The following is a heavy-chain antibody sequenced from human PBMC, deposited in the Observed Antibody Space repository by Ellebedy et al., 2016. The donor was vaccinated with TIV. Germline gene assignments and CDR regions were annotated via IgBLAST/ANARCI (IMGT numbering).Heavy chain of an antibody. Sequence: LGGSLRLSCAASGFSFSRYAMSWVRQAPGKGLEWVSGIFGSGGGISYADSVKRRFTISRDNSKSMVHLQMNSLRPEDTAVYYCAKDRTSGDGYWVFDQWGQGTLVTVSS. CDR1: GFSFSRYA. CDR3: AKDRTSGDGYWVFDQ. D-gene: IGHD5-18*01. V-gene: IGHV3-23*01. CDR2: IFGSGGGI. J-gene: IGHJ4*02.